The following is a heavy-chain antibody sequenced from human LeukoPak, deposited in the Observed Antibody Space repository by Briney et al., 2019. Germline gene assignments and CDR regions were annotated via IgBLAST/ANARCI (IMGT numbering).Heavy chain of an antibody. V-gene: IGHV3-23*01. J-gene: IGHJ4*02. CDR3: AKGITGTRYYFDY. CDR1: GFTFSSYG. Sequence: GGSLRLSCAASGFTFSSYGMSWVRQAPGKGLEWVSGISGSGGSTYYADSVKGRFTISRDNSKNTLYIQMNSLRAEDTAVYYCAKGITGTRYYFDYWGQGTLVTVSS. D-gene: IGHD1-7*01. CDR2: ISGSGGST.